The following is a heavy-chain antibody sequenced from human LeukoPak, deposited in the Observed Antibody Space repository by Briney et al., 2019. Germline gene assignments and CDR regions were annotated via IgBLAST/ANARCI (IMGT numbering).Heavy chain of an antibody. CDR3: AKSREEIRGLDAFDI. CDR2: IYYSGST. V-gene: IGHV4-31*03. Sequence: PSETLSLTCSVSGGSISSDDYCWNWIRQHPGKGLEWIGYIYYSGSTYYNPSLKSRVALSVDTSKNQFSLKLSSLTAADTAVYYCAKSREEIRGLDAFDIWGQGSMVTVSS. CDR1: GGSISSDDYC. J-gene: IGHJ3*02. D-gene: IGHD5-24*01.